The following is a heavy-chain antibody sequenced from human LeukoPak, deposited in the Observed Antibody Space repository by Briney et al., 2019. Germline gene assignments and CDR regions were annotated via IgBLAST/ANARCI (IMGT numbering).Heavy chain of an antibody. CDR3: AKDPRGYSYGGIDY. J-gene: IGHJ4*02. CDR1: GFTFSSYG. CDR2: ISYVGSNK. V-gene: IGHV3-30*18. Sequence: GRSLRLSCAASGFTFSSYGMHWVRQAPGKGLEWVAVISYVGSNKYYADSVKGRFTISRDNSKNTLYLQMNSLRAEDTAVYYCAKDPRGYSYGGIDYWGQGTLVTVSS. D-gene: IGHD5-18*01.